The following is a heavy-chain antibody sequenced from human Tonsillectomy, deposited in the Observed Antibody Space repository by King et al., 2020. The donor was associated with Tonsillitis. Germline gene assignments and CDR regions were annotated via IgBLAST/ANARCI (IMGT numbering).Heavy chain of an antibody. D-gene: IGHD5-12*01. V-gene: IGHV4-61*02. Sequence: QLQESGPGLVKPSQTLSLTCTVSGGSISSGRYYWSWIRQSAGKGLEWIGRIYSSGSTNYNPSLRSRVTMSVDTSKNQFSLKLSSATAADTAVYYCATSRDSGYDPYFDSWGQGTLVTVSS. CDR3: ATSRDSGYDPYFDS. CDR1: GGSISSGRYY. CDR2: IYSSGST. J-gene: IGHJ4*02.